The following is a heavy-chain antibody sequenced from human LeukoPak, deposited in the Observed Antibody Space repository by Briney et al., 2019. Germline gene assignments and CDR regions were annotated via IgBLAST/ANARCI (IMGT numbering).Heavy chain of an antibody. CDR2: IMPVLDTG. V-gene: IGHV1-69*06. CDR1: GGSFKRYA. J-gene: IGHJ6*04. D-gene: IGHD1-1*01. Sequence: RASVKVSCKASGGSFKRYAFAWVREAPGQGLEWVGGIMPVLDTGSYAQGFQGRVTITADRSTSTAYMELRSLRPEDTALYYCAARDNGNDLLSYHAMDVWGNGTTVTVSS. CDR3: AARDNGNDLLSYHAMDV.